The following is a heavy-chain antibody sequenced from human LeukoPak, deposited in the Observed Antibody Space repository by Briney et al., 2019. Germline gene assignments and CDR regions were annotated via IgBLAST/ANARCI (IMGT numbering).Heavy chain of an antibody. CDR3: AREGYYYDSSGSRHFDY. J-gene: IGHJ4*02. V-gene: IGHV4-4*07. D-gene: IGHD3-22*01. CDR1: GGSISSYY. CDR2: IYTSGST. Sequence: SETLSLTCTVSGGSISSYYWSWIRQPAGKGLEWIGRIYTSGSTNYYPSLKSRVTMSVDTSKNQFSLKLSSVTAADTAVYYCAREGYYYDSSGSRHFDYWGQGTLVTVSS.